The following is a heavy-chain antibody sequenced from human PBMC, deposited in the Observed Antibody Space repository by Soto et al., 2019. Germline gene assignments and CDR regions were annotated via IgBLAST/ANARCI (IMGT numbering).Heavy chain of an antibody. J-gene: IGHJ4*02. CDR3: AIADYGDDDY. V-gene: IGHV1-18*01. D-gene: IGHD4-17*01. CDR2: IKAYSGNT. CDR1: GYTFPTST. Sequence: QLVQSGAEAKKPGASVKVSCKASGYTFPTSTISWVRQAPGQGREWMGWIKAYSGNTNYAQKLQGRVTMTTDTSTNTAYMELRSLTTDDTAIYYCAIADYGDDDYWGQGTLVTVSS.